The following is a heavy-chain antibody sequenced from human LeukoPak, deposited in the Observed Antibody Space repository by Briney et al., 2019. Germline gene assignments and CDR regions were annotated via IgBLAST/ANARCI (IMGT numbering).Heavy chain of an antibody. V-gene: IGHV1-3*01. CDR3: ARELLWFGESFDY. CDR2: INAGNGNT. Sequence: ASVKVSCKASGYTFTSYAMHWVHQAPGQRLEWMGWINAGNGNTKYSQKFQGRVTITRDTSASTAYMELSSLRSEDTAVYYCARELLWFGESFDYWGQGTLVTVSS. CDR1: GYTFTSYA. D-gene: IGHD3-10*01. J-gene: IGHJ4*02.